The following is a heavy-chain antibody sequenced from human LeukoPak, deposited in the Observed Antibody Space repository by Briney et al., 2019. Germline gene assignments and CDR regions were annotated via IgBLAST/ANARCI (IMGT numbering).Heavy chain of an antibody. Sequence: SETLSLTCTVSGGSVGSAGYYWSWIRQPPGGGLEWIGYIYYIRNTSYNPSLKSRVTMSLDPSKNQFSLKLNSVTAADTAVYYCAKTQSQSGSYRYYFGYWGQGTLVTVSS. CDR2: IYYIRNT. J-gene: IGHJ4*02. CDR3: AKTQSQSGSYRYYFGY. D-gene: IGHD1-26*01. CDR1: GGSVGSAGYY. V-gene: IGHV4-61*08.